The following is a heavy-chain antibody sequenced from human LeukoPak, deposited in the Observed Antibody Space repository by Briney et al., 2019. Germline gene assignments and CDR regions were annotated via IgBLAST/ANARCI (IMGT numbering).Heavy chain of an antibody. Sequence: GGSLRLSCAASGFTFSDYYMSWIRQAPGKGLEWVSYISRSGSTIYYADSVKGRFTISRDNAKNSLYLQMNSLRAEDTAVYYCARAGRGVVPAAPFDYWGQGTLVTVSS. J-gene: IGHJ4*02. CDR3: ARAGRGVVPAAPFDY. D-gene: IGHD2-2*01. CDR2: ISRSGSTI. V-gene: IGHV3-11*04. CDR1: GFTFSDYY.